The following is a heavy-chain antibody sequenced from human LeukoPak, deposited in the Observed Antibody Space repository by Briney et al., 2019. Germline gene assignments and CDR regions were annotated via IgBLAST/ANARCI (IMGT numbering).Heavy chain of an antibody. V-gene: IGHV3-7*01. D-gene: IGHD6-13*01. CDR1: GFSFSSYW. CDR2: IKQDGSEK. Sequence: GGSLRLSCAASGFSFSSYWMSWVRQAPGKGLEWVANIKQDGSEKYYVDSVEGRFTISRDNTKNSLYLHMNSLRAEDTATYYCARDRVWTVLYWGQGTLVTVSS. J-gene: IGHJ4*02. CDR3: ARDRVWTVLY.